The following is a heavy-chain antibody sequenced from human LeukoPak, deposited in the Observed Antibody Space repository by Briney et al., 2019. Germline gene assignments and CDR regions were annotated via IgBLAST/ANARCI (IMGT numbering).Heavy chain of an antibody. V-gene: IGHV4-4*07. CDR2: IYTRGNT. D-gene: IGHD3-10*01. Sequence: TSETLSLTCTVSGAPVNFYYLSWIRHSAEKGLEWIGRIYTRGNTNYNPSLKSRVTLSVDTSRNQFSLMLSSVTAAHTAVYYCAKESRLGGASGSHHFDYWGQGVLVTVSS. J-gene: IGHJ4*02. CDR3: AKESRLGGASGSHHFDY. CDR1: GAPVNFYY.